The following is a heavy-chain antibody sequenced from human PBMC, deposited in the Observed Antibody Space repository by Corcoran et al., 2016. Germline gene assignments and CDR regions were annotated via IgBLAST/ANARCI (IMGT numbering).Heavy chain of an antibody. CDR2: ISYDGSNK. J-gene: IGHJ6*02. Sequence: QVQLVESGGGVVQPGRSLRLSCAASGFTFSSYGMHWVRQAPGKGLEWVAVISYDGSNKYYADSVKGRFTISRDNSKNTLYLQMNSLRAEDTAVYYCAKESLKEDYYDFWSGYYTNYYYYGMDVWGQGTTVTVSS. CDR1: GFTFSSYG. D-gene: IGHD3-3*01. V-gene: IGHV3-30*18. CDR3: AKESLKEDYYDFWSGYYTNYYYYGMDV.